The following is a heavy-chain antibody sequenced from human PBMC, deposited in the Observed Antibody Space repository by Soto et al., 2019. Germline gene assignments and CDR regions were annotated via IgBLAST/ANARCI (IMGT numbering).Heavy chain of an antibody. CDR2: INTGKGNT. CDR1: GYTFTNYA. CDR3: ARAGDDCSAANCYVIDY. D-gene: IGHD2-2*01. J-gene: IGHJ4*02. Sequence: ASVKVSCKASGYTFTNYAMHWVRQAPGQRLEWMGWINTGKGNTKYSQKFQGRVTITRDTSASTAYMELSSLRSEDTAMYYCARAGDDCSAANCYVIDYWGQGALVTVSS. V-gene: IGHV1-3*04.